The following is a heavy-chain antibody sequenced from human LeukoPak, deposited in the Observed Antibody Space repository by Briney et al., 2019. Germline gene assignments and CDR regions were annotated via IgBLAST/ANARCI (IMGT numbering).Heavy chain of an antibody. CDR3: ARPETQYSSGLDGFDI. CDR2: ISYDGGNK. D-gene: IGHD6-19*01. CDR1: GFTFSSYG. V-gene: IGHV3-30*03. Sequence: GGSLRLSCAASGFTFSSYGMHWVRQPPGKGLEWVALISYDGGNKYYADSVKGRFTISRDNSKNTLYLQMNSLRTEDTAVYYCARPETQYSSGLDGFDIWGQGTMVTVSS. J-gene: IGHJ3*02.